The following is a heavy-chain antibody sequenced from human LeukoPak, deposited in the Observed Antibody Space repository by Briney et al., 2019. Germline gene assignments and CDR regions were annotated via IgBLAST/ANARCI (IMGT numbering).Heavy chain of an antibody. V-gene: IGHV3-23*01. CDR1: GFTFSSYA. CDR3: AKALTRVTIFGVVPDAFDI. Sequence: EGSLRLSCAASGFTFSSYAMSWVRQAPGKGLEWVSAISGSGGSTYYADSVKGRFTISRDNSKNTLYLQMNSLRAEDTAVYYCAKALTRVTIFGVVPDAFDIWGQGTMVTVSS. CDR2: ISGSGGST. D-gene: IGHD3-3*01. J-gene: IGHJ3*02.